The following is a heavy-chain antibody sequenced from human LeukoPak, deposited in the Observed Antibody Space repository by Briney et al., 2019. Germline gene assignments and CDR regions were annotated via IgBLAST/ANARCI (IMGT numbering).Heavy chain of an antibody. J-gene: IGHJ4*02. Sequence: ASVKVSCKASGYTFTSYYMHWVRQAPGQGLEWMGIINPSGGSTSYAQKFQGRVTTTRDTSTSTVYMELSSLRSEDTAVYYCASSSRAGWLLYHYAFDYWGQGTLVTVSS. CDR2: INPSGGST. CDR1: GYTFTSYY. D-gene: IGHD3-3*01. V-gene: IGHV1-46*01. CDR3: ASSSRAGWLLYHYAFDY.